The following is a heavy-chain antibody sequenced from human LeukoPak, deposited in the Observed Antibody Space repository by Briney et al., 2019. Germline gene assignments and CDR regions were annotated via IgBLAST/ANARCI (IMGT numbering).Heavy chain of an antibody. J-gene: IGHJ6*03. CDR3: ARQSQYSSNYYMDV. V-gene: IGHV4-39*01. CDR2: IYYSGST. CDR1: GGSISSSSYY. Sequence: PSETLSLTCTVSGGSISSSSYYWGWIRQPPGKGLEWIGYIYYSGSTYYNPSLKSRVTISIDTSKNQFSLNLSSVTAADTAVYYCARQSQYSSNYYMDVWGKGTTVTVSS.